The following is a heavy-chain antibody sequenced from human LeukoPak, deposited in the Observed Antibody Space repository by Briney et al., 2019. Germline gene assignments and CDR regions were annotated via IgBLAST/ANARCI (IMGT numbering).Heavy chain of an antibody. V-gene: IGHV3-30*18. CDR3: AKDRASGIGGFDY. D-gene: IGHD2/OR15-2a*01. J-gene: IGHJ4*02. CDR2: ISYDGSNK. CDR1: GFTFSSYG. Sequence: GGSLRLSCAASGFTFSSYGMHWVRQAPGKGLEWVAVISYDGSNKYYADSVKGRFTISRDNSKNTLYLQMNSLRAEDTAVYYCAKDRASGIGGFDYWGQGTLVTVSS.